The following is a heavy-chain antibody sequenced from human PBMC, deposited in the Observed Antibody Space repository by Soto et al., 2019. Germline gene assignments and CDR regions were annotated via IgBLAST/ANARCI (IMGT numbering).Heavy chain of an antibody. J-gene: IGHJ4*02. CDR1: GYTFTSYG. D-gene: IGHD4-4*01. CDR3: ARDHDYSNYEDIPYYFDY. Sequence: ASVKVSCKASGYTFTSYGISWVRRAPGQGLEWMGWISAYNGNTNYAQKLQGRVTMTTDTSTSTAYMELRSLRSDDTAVYYCARDHDYSNYEDIPYYFDYWGQGTLVTVSS. CDR2: ISAYNGNT. V-gene: IGHV1-18*01.